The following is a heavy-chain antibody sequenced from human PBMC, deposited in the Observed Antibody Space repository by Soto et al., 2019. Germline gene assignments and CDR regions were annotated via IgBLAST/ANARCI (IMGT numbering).Heavy chain of an antibody. CDR1: GGTFSSYA. V-gene: IGHV1-69*01. J-gene: IGHJ4*02. CDR3: AREAGYCSGGSCYPFDY. Sequence: QVQLVQSGAEVKKPGSSVKVSCKASGGTFSSYAISWVRQAPGQGLEWMGGIIPIFGTANYAQKFQGRVTITANESTSTAYMELRSLRSEDTAVYYCAREAGYCSGGSCYPFDYWGQGTLVTVSS. D-gene: IGHD2-15*01. CDR2: IIPIFGTA.